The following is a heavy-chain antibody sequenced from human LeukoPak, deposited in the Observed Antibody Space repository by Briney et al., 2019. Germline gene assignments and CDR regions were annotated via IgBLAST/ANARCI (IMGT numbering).Heavy chain of an antibody. CDR1: GGSIDNHY. CDR2: IYYTGTT. J-gene: IGHJ4*02. CDR3: ARGPYYYNSYDS. Sequence: SETLSLTCTVSGGSIDNHYWSWIRQSPEKGLEWIAYIYYTGTTYYNPSLKSRVTISVDTSNNYFSLNMRSVTAADTAVYYCARGPYYYNSYDSWGEGTLVTVSS. V-gene: IGHV4-59*11. D-gene: IGHD3-10*01.